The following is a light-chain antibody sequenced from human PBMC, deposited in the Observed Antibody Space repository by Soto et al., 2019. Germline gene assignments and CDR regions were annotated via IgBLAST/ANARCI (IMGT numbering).Light chain of an antibody. CDR2: GVS. Sequence: EIVMTQSPATLSVSPGERATLSCRASQSVSSNLAWYQQKPGQAPRLLIYGVSSRATGIPDRFSGSGSGTDFTLTISRLEPEDFAVYYCQQYGNSGVTFGPGTKVDIK. J-gene: IGKJ3*01. V-gene: IGKV3-20*01. CDR1: QSVSSN. CDR3: QQYGNSGVT.